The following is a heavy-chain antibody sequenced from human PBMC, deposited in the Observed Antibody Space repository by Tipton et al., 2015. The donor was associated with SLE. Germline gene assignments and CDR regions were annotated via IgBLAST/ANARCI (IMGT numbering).Heavy chain of an antibody. CDR3: ARDRRVKFYYGSETSHFDY. J-gene: IGHJ4*02. D-gene: IGHD3-10*01. V-gene: IGHV4-59*01. Sequence: GLVKPSETLSLTCTVSGASIRSYYWSWIRQPPGKGLEWIGYIYHSGSTSYNPSLKSRVIISVDTSKTQFSLQVTSVTAADTAVYYCARDRRVKFYYGSETSHFDYWGQGILVTVSS. CDR2: IYHSGST. CDR1: GASIRSYY.